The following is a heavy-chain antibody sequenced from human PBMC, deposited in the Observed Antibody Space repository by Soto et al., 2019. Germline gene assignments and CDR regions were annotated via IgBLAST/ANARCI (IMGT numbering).Heavy chain of an antibody. CDR3: AREENDNWFDP. CDR1: GGSISSGGYY. CDR2: IYYSGST. Sequence: QVQLQESGPGLVKPSQTLSLTCTVSGGSISSGGYYWSWIRQHPGKGLEWIGYIYYSGSTYYNPSLNSRGTIYVDTSKNQFFLKLSSVTAADTAVYYCAREENDNWFDPWGQGTLVTVSS. V-gene: IGHV4-31*03. D-gene: IGHD1-1*01. J-gene: IGHJ5*02.